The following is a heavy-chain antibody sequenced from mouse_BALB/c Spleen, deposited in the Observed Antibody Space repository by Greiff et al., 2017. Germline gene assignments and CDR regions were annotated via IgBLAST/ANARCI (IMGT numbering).Heavy chain of an antibody. CDR1: GFTFSSYG. CDR3: ARGEGYDTGEY. J-gene: IGHJ2*01. D-gene: IGHD2-3*01. CDR2: ISSGGSYT. Sequence: EVQLQESGGDLVKPGGSLKLSCAASGFTFSSYGMSWVRQTPDKRLEWVATISSGGSYTYYPDSVKGRFTISRDNAKNTLYLQMSSLKSEDTAMYYCARGEGYDTGEYGGQGTTLTVSS. V-gene: IGHV5-6*01.